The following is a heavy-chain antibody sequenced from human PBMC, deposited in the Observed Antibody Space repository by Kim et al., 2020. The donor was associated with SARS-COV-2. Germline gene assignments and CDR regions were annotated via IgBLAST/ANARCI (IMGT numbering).Heavy chain of an antibody. J-gene: IGHJ6*02. CDR3: ARDYYDSSGYSYYYYGMDV. V-gene: IGHV1-18*01. D-gene: IGHD3-22*01. Sequence: ASVKVSCKASGYTFTGYDINWVRQAPGQGLEWMGWISPYNGNTNYAQKFQGRVTMTTDTSMSTAYMELRSLRSDDTAVYYCARDYYDSSGYSYYYYGMDVWGQGTTVTVSS. CDR2: ISPYNGNT. CDR1: GYTFTGYD.